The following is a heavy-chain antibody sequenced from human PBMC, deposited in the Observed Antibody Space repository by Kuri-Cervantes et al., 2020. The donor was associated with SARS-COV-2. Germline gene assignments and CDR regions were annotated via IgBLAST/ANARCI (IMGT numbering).Heavy chain of an antibody. Sequence: ASVKVSCKASGYTFTSYYMHWVRQAPGQGLEWMGIINPSGGSTSYAQKFQGRVTMTRDTSTSTVYMELSSLRAEDTAVYYCARDGYDFWSGYSRTYGMDVWGQGTTVTVSS. CDR2: INPSGGST. J-gene: IGHJ6*02. CDR3: ARDGYDFWSGYSRTYGMDV. CDR1: GYTFTSYY. D-gene: IGHD3-3*01. V-gene: IGHV1-46*01.